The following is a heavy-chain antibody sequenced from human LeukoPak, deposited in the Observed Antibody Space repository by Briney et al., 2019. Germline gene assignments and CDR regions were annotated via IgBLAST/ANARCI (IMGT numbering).Heavy chain of an antibody. V-gene: IGHV4-61*01. D-gene: IGHD3-22*01. CDR1: GGSASSGSYY. Sequence: TSETLSLTCTVSGGSASSGSYYWSWIRQPPGKGLEWIGYIYYSGSTNYNPSLKSRVTISVDTSKNQFSLKLSSVTAADTAVYYCARGPPHYPRHDSSGYYCPWGQGTLVTVSS. CDR3: ARGPPHYPRHDSSGYYCP. CDR2: IYYSGST. J-gene: IGHJ5*02.